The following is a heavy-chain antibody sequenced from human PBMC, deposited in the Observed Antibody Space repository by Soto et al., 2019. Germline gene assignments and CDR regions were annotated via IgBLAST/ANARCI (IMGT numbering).Heavy chain of an antibody. CDR3: AREAGLRFSEWLFRAYYYYGMAV. D-gene: IGHD3-3*01. CDR2: INPSGGST. Sequence: ASVKVSFKASGYTFTSYYMHWVRQAPGQRLEWMGIINPSGGSTSYAQKFQGRVTMTRDASTSTVYMELSSLRSEDTAVYYCAREAGLRFSEWLFRAYYYYGMAVWGQGTTVTVSS. V-gene: IGHV1-46*01. J-gene: IGHJ6*02. CDR1: GYTFTSYY.